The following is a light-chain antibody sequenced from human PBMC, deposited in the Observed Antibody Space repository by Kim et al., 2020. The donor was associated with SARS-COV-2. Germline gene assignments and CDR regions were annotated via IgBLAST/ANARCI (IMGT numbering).Light chain of an antibody. Sequence: PGKNAGIPCPGDKLGEKFVGWYQKTSGQSPILLIFQNNKRPSGIPERFSGSNSGNTATLTIRGTQTLDEADYYCQAWDSRSSVYVFGTGTKVTVL. CDR1: KLGEKF. CDR2: QNN. CDR3: QAWDSRSSVYV. V-gene: IGLV3-1*01. J-gene: IGLJ1*01.